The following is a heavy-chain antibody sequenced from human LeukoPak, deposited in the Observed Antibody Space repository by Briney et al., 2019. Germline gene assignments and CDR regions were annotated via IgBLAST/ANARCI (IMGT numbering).Heavy chain of an antibody. J-gene: IGHJ4*02. V-gene: IGHV4-59*08. D-gene: IGHD6-19*01. CDR3: ATWGIAVAGTFDY. CDR2: IYYSGST. CDR1: GGSISSYY. Sequence: SETLSLTCTVSGGSISSYYWNWIRQPPGKGLEWIGYIYYSGSTNYNPSLKSRVTMSVDTSKNQFSLKVNSVTAADTAVYYCATWGIAVAGTFDYWGQGTLVTVST.